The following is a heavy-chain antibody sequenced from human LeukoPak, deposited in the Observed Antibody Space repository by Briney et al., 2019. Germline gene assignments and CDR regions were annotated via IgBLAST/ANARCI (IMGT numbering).Heavy chain of an antibody. CDR3: AKEAHRVGRPLFDY. Sequence: GGSLRLSCAASGFIFTDYAMSWVRQTPGKGLEWVSGIGADDLGTYYADSVKSRFTISRDISRTTLYLQMNSVRAEDTAVYYCAKEAHRVGRPLFDYWGQGTPVTVSS. J-gene: IGHJ4*02. CDR1: GFIFTDYA. V-gene: IGHV3-23*01. CDR2: IGADDLGT. D-gene: IGHD3-10*01.